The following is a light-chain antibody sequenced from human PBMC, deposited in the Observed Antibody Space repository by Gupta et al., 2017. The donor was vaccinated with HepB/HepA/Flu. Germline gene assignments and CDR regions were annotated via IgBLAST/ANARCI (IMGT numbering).Light chain of an antibody. V-gene: IGKV3-15*01. Sequence: EKVMTQSPATLSMSPGERVTLSCRASQSISTNLAWYQQKPGQAPRLLIYAASTRATGIPARFSGSGSEREFTLTISSLQSEDFAVYYCQQYNDWPSLTFGGGTKVEIK. CDR2: AAS. CDR3: QQYNDWPSLT. CDR1: QSISTN. J-gene: IGKJ4*01.